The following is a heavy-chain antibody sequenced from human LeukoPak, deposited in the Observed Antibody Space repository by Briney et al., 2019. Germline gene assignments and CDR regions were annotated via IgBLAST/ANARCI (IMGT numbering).Heavy chain of an antibody. CDR2: INTDGSST. Sequence: GGSLRLSCAASGFTFSSYWMHWVRQAPGKGLVWVSRINTDGSSTSYADSVKGRFTISRDNAKNSLYLQMNSLRAEDTAVYYCARDRNYDFWSGSTYYMDVWGKGTTVTVSS. V-gene: IGHV3-74*01. D-gene: IGHD3-3*01. CDR3: ARDRNYDFWSGSTYYMDV. J-gene: IGHJ6*03. CDR1: GFTFSSYW.